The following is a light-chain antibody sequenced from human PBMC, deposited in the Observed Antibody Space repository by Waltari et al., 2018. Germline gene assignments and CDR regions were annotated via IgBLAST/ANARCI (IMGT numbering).Light chain of an antibody. CDR3: HQYNYLGT. V-gene: IGKV3-15*01. Sequence: EIVLTQSPATLSVSPGETATLSCRASQSISSNLVWYQQKPGQAPRLLIYGASTRATGIPARFSGSGSGTEFTLTISSLQSEDSAVYYCHQYNYLGTFGQGTKVEIK. CDR1: QSISSN. J-gene: IGKJ1*01. CDR2: GAS.